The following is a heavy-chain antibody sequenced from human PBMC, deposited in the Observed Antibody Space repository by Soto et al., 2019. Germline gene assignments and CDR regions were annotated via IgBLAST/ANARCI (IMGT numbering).Heavy chain of an antibody. V-gene: IGHV3-30-3*01. D-gene: IGHD3-9*01. CDR3: ARDRFFDSYSFDY. CDR1: GFTFTAFA. CDR2: ISYDGGDT. J-gene: IGHJ4*02. Sequence: QVQLVESGGGVVQPGRSLSLSCAASGFTFTAFAIHWVRQAPDKGLEWVAIISYDGGDTHFADSVKGRLTISRDNSKNTVYLQMNSLRPEDTAVYYCARDRFFDSYSFDYWGQGTLVTVSS.